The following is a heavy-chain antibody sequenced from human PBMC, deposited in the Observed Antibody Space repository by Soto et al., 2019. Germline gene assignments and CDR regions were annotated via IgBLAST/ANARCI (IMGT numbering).Heavy chain of an antibody. CDR2: ISSSSSYI. J-gene: IGHJ6*03. D-gene: IGHD1-7*01. V-gene: IGHV3-21*01. Sequence: EVQLVESGGGLVKPGGSLRLSCAASGFTFSSYSMNWVRQAPGKGLEWVSSISSSSSYIYYADSVKGRFTISRDNAKNSLYLQMNSLRAEDTAVYYCVRTHRQNWNYSYYYYYYYMDVWGKGTTVTVSS. CDR1: GFTFSSYS. CDR3: VRTHRQNWNYSYYYYYYYMDV.